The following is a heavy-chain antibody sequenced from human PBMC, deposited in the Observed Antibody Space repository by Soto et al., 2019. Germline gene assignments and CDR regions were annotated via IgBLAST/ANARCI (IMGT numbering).Heavy chain of an antibody. CDR2: TYYRSKWYN. V-gene: IGHV6-1*01. J-gene: IGHJ6*02. D-gene: IGHD1-26*01. CDR1: GDSVSSNSAA. Sequence: SQTLSLTCAISGDSVSSNSAAWNWIRQSPSRGLEWLGRTYYRSKWYNDYAVSVKSRITINPDTSKNQFSLQLNSVTPEDTAVYYCARXVRRVGATTNYYYGMDVWGQGTTVTVSS. CDR3: ARXVRRVGATTNYYYGMDV.